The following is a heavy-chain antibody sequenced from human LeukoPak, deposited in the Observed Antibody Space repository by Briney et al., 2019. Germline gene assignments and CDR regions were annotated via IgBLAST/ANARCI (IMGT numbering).Heavy chain of an antibody. CDR2: ISYDGSNK. CDR1: GFTFSSYA. D-gene: IGHD3-10*01. V-gene: IGHV3-30-3*01. Sequence: PGRSLRLSCAASGFTFSSYAMHWVRQAPGKGLEWVAVISYDGSNKYYADSVKGRFTISRDNSKNTLYLQMNSLRAEDTAVYYCARVKEGKRFGTYGYGMDVWGQGTTVTVSS. J-gene: IGHJ6*02. CDR3: ARVKEGKRFGTYGYGMDV.